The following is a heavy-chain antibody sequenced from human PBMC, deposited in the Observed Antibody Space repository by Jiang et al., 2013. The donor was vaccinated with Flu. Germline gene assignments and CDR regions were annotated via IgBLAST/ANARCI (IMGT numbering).Heavy chain of an antibody. D-gene: IGHD6-13*01. V-gene: IGHV5-51*01. Sequence: IIYPGDSDTRYSPSFQGQVTISADKSISTAYLQWSSLKASDTAMYYCARHQDVAAAGRTLYYYYGMDVWGQGTTVTVSS. J-gene: IGHJ6*02. CDR3: ARHQDVAAAGRTLYYYYGMDV. CDR2: IYPGDSDT.